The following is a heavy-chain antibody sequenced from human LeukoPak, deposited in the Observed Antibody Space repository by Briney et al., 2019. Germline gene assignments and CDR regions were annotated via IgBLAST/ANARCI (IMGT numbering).Heavy chain of an antibody. CDR3: ARHGHSSSSVYWFDP. Sequence: SETLSLTCAVYGGSFSGYYWSWIRQPPGKGLEWIGEINHSGSTNYNPSLKSRVTISVDTSKNQFSLKLSSVTAADTAVYYCARHGHSSSSVYWFDPWGQGTLVTVSS. CDR2: INHSGST. CDR1: GGSFSGYY. V-gene: IGHV4-34*01. D-gene: IGHD6-6*01. J-gene: IGHJ5*02.